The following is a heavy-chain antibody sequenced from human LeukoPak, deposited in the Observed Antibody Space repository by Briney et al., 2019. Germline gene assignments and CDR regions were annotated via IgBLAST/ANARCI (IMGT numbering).Heavy chain of an antibody. CDR3: ARDLLTAVPDY. D-gene: IGHD2-2*01. V-gene: IGHV4-39*07. J-gene: IGHJ4*02. CDR2: IYYSGST. CDR1: GGSISSSSYY. Sequence: SETLSLTCTVSGGSISSSSYYWGWIRQPPGKGLEWIGSIYYSGSTYYNPSLKSRVTISVDTSKNQFSLKLSSVTAADTAVYYCARDLLTAVPDYWGQGTLVTVSS.